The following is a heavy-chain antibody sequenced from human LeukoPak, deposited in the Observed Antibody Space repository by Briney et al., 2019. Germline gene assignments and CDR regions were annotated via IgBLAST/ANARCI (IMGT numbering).Heavy chain of an antibody. CDR3: ARGTHYYDSSGYYYGDY. D-gene: IGHD3-22*01. V-gene: IGHV3-48*01. CDR1: GFTFSSYS. Sequence: PGGSLRLSCAASGFTFSSYSMNWVRQAPGKGLEWASYISSSSSTIYYADSVKGRFTISRDNAKNSLYLQMNSLRAEDTAVYYCARGTHYYDSSGYYYGDYWGQGTLVTVSS. J-gene: IGHJ4*02. CDR2: ISSSSSTI.